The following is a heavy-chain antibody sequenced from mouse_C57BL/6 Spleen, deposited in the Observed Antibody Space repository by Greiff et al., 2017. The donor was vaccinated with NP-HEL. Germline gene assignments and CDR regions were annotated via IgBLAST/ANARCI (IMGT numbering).Heavy chain of an antibody. CDR1: GYTFTSYW. Sequence: QVQLQQPGAELVRPGSSVKLSRKASGYTFTSYWMDWVKQRPGQGLEWIGNIYPSDSETHYNQKFKDKATLTVDKSSSTAYMQLSSLTSEDSAVYYCARYSNYFDYWGQGTTLTVSS. J-gene: IGHJ2*01. CDR3: ARYSNYFDY. V-gene: IGHV1-61*01. CDR2: IYPSDSET.